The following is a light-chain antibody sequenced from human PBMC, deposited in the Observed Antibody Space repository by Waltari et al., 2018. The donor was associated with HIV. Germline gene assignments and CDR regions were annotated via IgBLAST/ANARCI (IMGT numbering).Light chain of an antibody. J-gene: IGLJ2*01. Sequence: SVLTQPPSVSGAPGQRVTISCPGSSSNMGARFDVHWYQQLPGTAPKLLIYGNNNRPSGVPDRFSGSKSGTSASLAITGLQAEDEADYYCQSYDSSLSGSVFGGGTKLTVL. CDR3: QSYDSSLSGSV. CDR2: GNN. CDR1: SSNMGARFD. V-gene: IGLV1-40*01.